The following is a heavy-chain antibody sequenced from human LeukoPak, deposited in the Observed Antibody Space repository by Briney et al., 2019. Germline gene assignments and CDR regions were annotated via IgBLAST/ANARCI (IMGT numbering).Heavy chain of an antibody. V-gene: IGHV3-13*01. CDR1: GFTFSSYD. J-gene: IGHJ4*02. D-gene: IGHD1-26*01. Sequence: PGGSLRLSCAASGFTFSSYDMHWVRQATGKGLEWVSAIGTAGDTYYPGSVKGRFTISRENAKNSLYLQMNSLRAWDTAVYYCARARLGSGSYYFDYWGQGTLVTVSS. CDR3: ARARLGSGSYYFDY. CDR2: IGTAGDT.